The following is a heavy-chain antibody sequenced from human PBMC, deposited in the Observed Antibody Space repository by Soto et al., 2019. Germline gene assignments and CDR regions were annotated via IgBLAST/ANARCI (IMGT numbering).Heavy chain of an antibody. V-gene: IGHV4-31*03. D-gene: IGHD2-15*01. CDR1: GGSISSGGYY. J-gene: IGHJ6*03. CDR3: ARVGPLVDYYYYYMDV. CDR2: IYYSGST. Sequence: SETLSLTCTVSGGSISSGGYYWSWIRQHPGKGLEWIGYIYYSGSTYYNPSLKSRVTISVDTSKNQFSLKLSSVTAADTAVYYCARVGPLVDYYYYYMDVWGKGTTVTVSS.